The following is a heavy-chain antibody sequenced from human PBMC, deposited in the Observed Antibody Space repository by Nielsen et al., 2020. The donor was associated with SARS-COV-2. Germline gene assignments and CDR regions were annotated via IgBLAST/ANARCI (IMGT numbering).Heavy chain of an antibody. Sequence: ASVKVSCKASGYSFGDYAMYWVRQAPGQRLEWMGWINAGNGNTKYSQKFQGRVTITRDTSASTAYMELSSLRSEDTAVYYCAIGTSCCYISWGQGTLVTVSS. CDR3: AIGTSCCYIS. D-gene: IGHD2-2*01. CDR1: GYSFGDYA. J-gene: IGHJ4*02. CDR2: INAGNGNT. V-gene: IGHV1-3*01.